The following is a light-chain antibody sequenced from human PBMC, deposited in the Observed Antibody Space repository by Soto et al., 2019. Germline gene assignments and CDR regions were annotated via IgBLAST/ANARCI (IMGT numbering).Light chain of an antibody. Sequence: QSALTQPASVSGSPGQSISISCAGTNSDVGGHKYVSWYRQNPGKAPKLIIYDVSSRPSGVSDRFSGSKSGNTASLTISGLQAEDEADYYCSSYTSSNAHVVFGGGTQLTVL. CDR3: SSYTSSNAHVV. CDR1: NSDVGGHKY. V-gene: IGLV2-14*01. J-gene: IGLJ2*01. CDR2: DVS.